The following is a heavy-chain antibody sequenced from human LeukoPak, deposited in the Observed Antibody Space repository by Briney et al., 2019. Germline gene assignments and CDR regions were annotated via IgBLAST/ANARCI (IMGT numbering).Heavy chain of an antibody. J-gene: IGHJ5*02. CDR1: GFTFSTYA. CDR2: INPNSGGA. Sequence: GGSLRLSCAGSGFTFSTYAMHWVRQAPGQGLEWMGWINPNSGGANYAQKFQGRVTMTRDTSISTAYMELSRLRSDDTAVYYCARDLELWGQGTLVTVSS. CDR3: ARDLEL. V-gene: IGHV1-2*02.